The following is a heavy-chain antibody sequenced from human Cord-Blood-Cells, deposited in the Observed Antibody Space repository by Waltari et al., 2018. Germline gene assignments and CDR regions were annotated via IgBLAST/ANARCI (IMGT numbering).Heavy chain of an antibody. CDR3: AAYSSGWYGLY. J-gene: IGHJ4*02. Sequence: VPRVPCGAEMKKPETSVKIFCSDPEYSFAGYYLTSVRQAPGQGLEWMGGINPNSGGTNYAQKFQGRVTMTRDTSISTAYMELSRLRSDDTAVYYCAAYSSGWYGLYWGQGTLVTVSS. CDR1: EYSFAGYY. D-gene: IGHD6-19*01. CDR2: INPNSGGT. V-gene: IGHV1-2*02.